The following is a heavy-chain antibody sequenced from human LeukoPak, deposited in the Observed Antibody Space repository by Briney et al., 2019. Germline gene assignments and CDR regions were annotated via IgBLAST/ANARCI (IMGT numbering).Heavy chain of an antibody. CDR2: IYTSGST. CDR1: GGSISSYY. Sequence: SETLSLTCTVSGGSISSYYWSWIRQPAGKGLEWIGRIYTSGSTNYNPSLKSRVTMSIGPVKNQFSLKLSYVTAADTAVYYCARDEGLTGTQNYYYYYYMDVWGKGTTVTVSS. D-gene: IGHD1-7*01. J-gene: IGHJ6*03. CDR3: ARDEGLTGTQNYYYYYYMDV. V-gene: IGHV4-4*07.